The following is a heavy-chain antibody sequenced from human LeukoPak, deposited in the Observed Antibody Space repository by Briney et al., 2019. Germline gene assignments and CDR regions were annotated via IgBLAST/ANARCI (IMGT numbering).Heavy chain of an antibody. J-gene: IGHJ6*03. Sequence: SSVKVSFKASGGTFSSYAISWMRQPPGQGLEWMGGIIPIFGTANYAQKFQGRVTITADESTSTAYMELSSLRSEDTAVYYCARGSYDFWSGYPARYYYYYMDVWGKGTTVTVSS. CDR3: ARGSYDFWSGYPARYYYYYMDV. CDR2: IIPIFGTA. CDR1: GGTFSSYA. V-gene: IGHV1-69*01. D-gene: IGHD3-3*01.